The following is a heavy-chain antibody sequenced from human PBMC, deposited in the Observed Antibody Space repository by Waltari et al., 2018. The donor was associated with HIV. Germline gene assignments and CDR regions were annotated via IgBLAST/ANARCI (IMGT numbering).Heavy chain of an antibody. CDR2: FNYRRSV. Sequence: QVQLQQWGAGLLKPSDTLSLTCAVYGGSFSGYYWSWIRQSPGKGLEWMGEFNYRRSVNYNPSLKDRLNISLDTSKNQFSLQLTSLTAADTAIYYCARDLALLNTADRPFDSWGQGTLVTVSA. CDR1: GGSFSGYY. J-gene: IGHJ4*02. D-gene: IGHD6-6*01. CDR3: ARDLALLNTADRPFDS. V-gene: IGHV4-34*01.